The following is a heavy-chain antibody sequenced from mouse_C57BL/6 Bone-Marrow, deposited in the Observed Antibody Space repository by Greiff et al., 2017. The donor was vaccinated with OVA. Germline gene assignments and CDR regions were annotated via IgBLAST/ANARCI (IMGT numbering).Heavy chain of an antibody. D-gene: IGHD2-3*01. V-gene: IGHV1-81*01. CDR2: IYPRSGNT. J-gene: IGHJ2*01. CDR3: ARPNDGYSFDY. Sequence: VQLVESGAELARPGASVKLSCKASGYTFTSYGISWVKQRTGQGLEWIGEIYPRSGNTYYNEKFKGKATLTADKSSSTAYMELRSLTSEDSAVYFCARPNDGYSFDYWGQGTTLTVSS. CDR1: GYTFTSYG.